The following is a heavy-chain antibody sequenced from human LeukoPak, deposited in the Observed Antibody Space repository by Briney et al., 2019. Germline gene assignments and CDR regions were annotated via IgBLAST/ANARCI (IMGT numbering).Heavy chain of an antibody. Sequence: GGSLRLSCAASGFTFSSYWMSWVRQAPGKGLEWVANINQDGGEKLYVDSVKGRFTISRDNAKNSLYLQMNSLRSDDTAFYYCAKEGTYYYDSSDSTRFDYWGQGTLVTVSS. J-gene: IGHJ4*02. CDR3: AKEGTYYYDSSDSTRFDY. V-gene: IGHV3-7*03. D-gene: IGHD3-22*01. CDR2: INQDGGEK. CDR1: GFTFSSYW.